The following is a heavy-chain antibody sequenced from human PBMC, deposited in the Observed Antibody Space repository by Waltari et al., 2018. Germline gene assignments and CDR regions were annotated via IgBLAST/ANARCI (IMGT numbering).Heavy chain of an antibody. CDR2: IYYSGST. Sequence: QVQLQESGPGLVKPSETLSLTCTVPGCSISSYYWSWIRQPPGKGLEWIGYIYYSGSTNYNPSLKSRVTISVDTSKNQFSLKLSSVTAADTAVYYCAGTGTIFGVVPIGGGHGMDVWGQGTTVTVSS. CDR3: AGTGTIFGVVPIGGGHGMDV. J-gene: IGHJ6*02. V-gene: IGHV4-59*01. CDR1: GCSISSYY. D-gene: IGHD3-3*01.